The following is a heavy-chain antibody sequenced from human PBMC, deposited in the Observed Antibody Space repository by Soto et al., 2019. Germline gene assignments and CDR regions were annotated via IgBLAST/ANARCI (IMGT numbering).Heavy chain of an antibody. CDR3: VGEVGFQLIY. CDR1: GFTFSTHS. J-gene: IGHJ4*02. Sequence: EVQLVESGGGLVQPGGSLRLSCAASGFTFSTHSMNWGRQAPGKGLEWISYITSSDVTMYADSVKGRFTISRDNAKNSLYLQMNSLRGEDTAVYFCVGEVGFQLIYWGQGTLVTVSS. V-gene: IGHV3-48*01. D-gene: IGHD2-2*01. CDR2: ITSSDVTM.